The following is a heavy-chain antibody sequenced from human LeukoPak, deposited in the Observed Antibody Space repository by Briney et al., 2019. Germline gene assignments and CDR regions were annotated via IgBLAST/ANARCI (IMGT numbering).Heavy chain of an antibody. CDR2: LHSGGST. D-gene: IGHD1-26*01. J-gene: IGHJ1*01. V-gene: IGHV3-53*01. CDR3: AREASGSYFHH. Sequence: GGSLRLSCAASGCIVSNNYMSWVRQAPGKGLEWVSVLHSGGSTYYADSVKGRFTISRDNSKNTVYLQMNRLRAEDTAVYYCAREASGSYFHHWGQGTLVTVSS. CDR1: GCIVSNNY.